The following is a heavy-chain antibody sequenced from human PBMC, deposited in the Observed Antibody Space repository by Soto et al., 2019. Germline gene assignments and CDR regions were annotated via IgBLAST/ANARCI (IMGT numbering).Heavy chain of an antibody. J-gene: IGHJ4*02. D-gene: IGHD3-3*01. CDR3: ARDRTITIYGVVQSRNYFDY. Sequence: ASVKVSCKASGYTFTIYAMHWVRQAPGQRLEWMGWINAGNGNTKYSQKFQGRVTITRDTSASTAYMELSSLRSEDTAVYYCARDRTITIYGVVQSRNYFDYWGQGTLVSVSS. V-gene: IGHV1-3*01. CDR2: INAGNGNT. CDR1: GYTFTIYA.